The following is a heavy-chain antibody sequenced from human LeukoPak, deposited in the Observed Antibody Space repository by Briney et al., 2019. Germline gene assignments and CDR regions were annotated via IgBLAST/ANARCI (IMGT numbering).Heavy chain of an antibody. CDR1: GFTISSSA. Sequence: GGSLRLSCAASGFTISSSAMSWVCQGPGKGLEWVSAISNNGGYTYYADSVQGRFTISRDNSKSTLCLQMNSLRAEDTAVYCCAKQLGYCSDGSCYFPYWGQGTLVTVSS. CDR3: AKQLGYCSDGSCYFPY. V-gene: IGHV3-23*01. D-gene: IGHD2-15*01. CDR2: ISNNGGYT. J-gene: IGHJ4*02.